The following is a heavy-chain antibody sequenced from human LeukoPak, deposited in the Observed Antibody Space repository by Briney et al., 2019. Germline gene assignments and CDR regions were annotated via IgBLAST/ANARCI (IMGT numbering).Heavy chain of an antibody. J-gene: IGHJ4*02. D-gene: IGHD2-21*02. CDR3: ATLGGPYCGGDCYSDY. V-gene: IGHV1-24*01. Sequence: ASVKVSCKVSGYTLTELSMHWVRQAPGKGLEWMGGFDPEDGETIYAQKFQGRVTMTEDTSTDTAYMELSSLRSEDTAAYYCATLGGPYCGGDCYSDYWGQGTLVTVSS. CDR2: FDPEDGET. CDR1: GYTLTELS.